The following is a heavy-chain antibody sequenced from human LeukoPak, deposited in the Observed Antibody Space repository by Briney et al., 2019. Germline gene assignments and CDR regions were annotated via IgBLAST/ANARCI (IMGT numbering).Heavy chain of an antibody. J-gene: IGHJ4*02. CDR1: GYTFTSYY. D-gene: IGHD3-22*01. CDR2: INPSGGNT. V-gene: IGHV1-46*01. CDR3: AKDTGYDSGGYYYGDFDY. Sequence: GASVKVSCRASGYTFTSYYIHWVRQAPGQGLEWMGIINPSGGNTSYAQKFQGRVTMTRDMSTSTVYMEPSSLRSEDTAVYYCAKDTGYDSGGYYYGDFDYWGQGTLVTVSS.